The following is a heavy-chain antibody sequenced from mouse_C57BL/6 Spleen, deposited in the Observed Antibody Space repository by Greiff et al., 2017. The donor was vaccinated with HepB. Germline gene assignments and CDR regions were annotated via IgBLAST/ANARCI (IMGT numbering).Heavy chain of an antibody. J-gene: IGHJ4*01. CDR3: APYDYLYAMDY. D-gene: IGHD2-4*01. Sequence: EVMLVESGGGLVKPGGSLKLSCAASGFTFSDYGMHWVRQAPEKGLEWVAYISSGSSTIYYADTVKGRFTISRDNAKNTLFLQMTSLRSEDTAMYYCAPYDYLYAMDYWGQGTSVTVSS. CDR1: GFTFSDYG. V-gene: IGHV5-17*01. CDR2: ISSGSSTI.